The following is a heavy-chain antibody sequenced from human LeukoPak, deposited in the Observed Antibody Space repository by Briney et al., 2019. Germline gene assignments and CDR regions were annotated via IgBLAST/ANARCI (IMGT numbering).Heavy chain of an antibody. CDR3: ARGRTITIFGVVIEGYFDY. Sequence: KPSETLSLTCAVYGGSFSGYYWSWIRQPPGKGLEWIGEINHSGSTNYNPSLKSRVTISVDTSKNQFSLKLSSVTAADTAVYYCARGRTITIFGVVIEGYFDYWGQGTLVTVSS. D-gene: IGHD3-3*01. V-gene: IGHV4-34*01. J-gene: IGHJ4*02. CDR1: GGSFSGYY. CDR2: INHSGST.